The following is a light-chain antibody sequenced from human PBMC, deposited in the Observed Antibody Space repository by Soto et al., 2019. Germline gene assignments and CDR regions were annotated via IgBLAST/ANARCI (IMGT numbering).Light chain of an antibody. CDR3: SSYAGGGTFVR. J-gene: IGLJ2*01. CDR2: DVY. Sequence: QSSLTQPASVSGSPGQSITISCTGTSSDVGSYNFVSWYQQHPGKAPKLMIYDVYRRPSGISNRFSGSKSGNTASLTISGLQAEDEADYYCSSYAGGGTFVRVGGGTKVTVL. V-gene: IGLV2-23*02. CDR1: SSDVGSYNF.